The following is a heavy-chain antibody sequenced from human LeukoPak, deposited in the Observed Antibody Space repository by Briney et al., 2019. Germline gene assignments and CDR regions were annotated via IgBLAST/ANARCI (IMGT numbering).Heavy chain of an antibody. V-gene: IGHV3-7*01. J-gene: IGHJ4*02. CDR1: GFTFSSYW. Sequence: GGSLRLSCAASGFTFSSYWMSWVRQAPGKGLEWVANIEQDGSEKYYVDSVKGRFTISRDNAKNSLYLQMNSLRAEDTAVYYCARIGWDYSNSPGYFDYWGQGTLVTVSS. CDR3: ARIGWDYSNSPGYFDY. CDR2: IEQDGSEK. D-gene: IGHD4-11*01.